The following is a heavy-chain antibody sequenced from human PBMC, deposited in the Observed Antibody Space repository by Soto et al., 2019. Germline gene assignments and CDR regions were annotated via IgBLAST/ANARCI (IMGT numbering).Heavy chain of an antibody. V-gene: IGHV3-23*01. CDR3: AKDGDSISRHKPLDS. CDR2: ISVRGDRT. D-gene: IGHD3-22*01. Sequence: GSLRLSCAASGFTFTSYAMCWVRQAPGKGLEWVSSISVRGDRTFYADSVKGRFTISRDNSRNTLHLQMNSLRAEDTAVYYCAKDGDSISRHKPLDSWGQGTLVTVSS. CDR1: GFTFTSYA. J-gene: IGHJ4*02.